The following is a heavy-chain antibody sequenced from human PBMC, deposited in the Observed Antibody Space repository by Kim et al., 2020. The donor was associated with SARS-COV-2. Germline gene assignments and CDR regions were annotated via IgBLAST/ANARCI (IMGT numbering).Heavy chain of an antibody. V-gene: IGHV7-4-1*02. D-gene: IGHD1-1*01. Sequence: ASVNVSCKASGYTFIHYAMNWVRQAPGQGLEWMGWINTNTGNPTYAQGFTGRFVFSVDTSVTTAFLQINSLEAEDTAVYYCARDFAPGTFFWGQGTLVTVSS. CDR3: ARDFAPGTFF. J-gene: IGHJ4*02. CDR1: GYTFIHYA. CDR2: INTNTGNP.